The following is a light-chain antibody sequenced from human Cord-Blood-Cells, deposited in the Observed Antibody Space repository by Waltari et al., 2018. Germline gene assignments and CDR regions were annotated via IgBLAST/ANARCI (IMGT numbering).Light chain of an antibody. CDR2: KAS. J-gene: IGKJ1*01. CDR1: QSISSR. CDR3: QQYNSYWT. Sequence: DIQMTQSPSTLSASVGDRVTITCRASQSISSRLAWYQHKPGKAPKLLIYKASSLESGVPSRFSCSRSGTEFTLTISSLQPDDFATYYCQQYNSYWTFGQGTKVEIK. V-gene: IGKV1-5*03.